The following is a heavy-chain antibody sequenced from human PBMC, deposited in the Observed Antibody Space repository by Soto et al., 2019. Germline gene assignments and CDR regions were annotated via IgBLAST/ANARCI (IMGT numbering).Heavy chain of an antibody. CDR1: GGSIRSSHTSTY. CDR2: IYHNGNT. CDR3: ASSSLYGMDV. J-gene: IGHJ6*02. Sequence: KTSETLSLTCSVSGGSIRSSHTSTYWTWIRQPPGKGLEWIAYIYHNGNTAYNPSLKSRITISVDSSKNQFSLKVGSVTAADTAVYYCASSSLYGMDVWGQGTTVTV. V-gene: IGHV4-61*05.